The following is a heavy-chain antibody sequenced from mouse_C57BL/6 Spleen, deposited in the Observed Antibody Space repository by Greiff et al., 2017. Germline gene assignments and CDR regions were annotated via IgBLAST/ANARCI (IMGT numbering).Heavy chain of an antibody. CDR2: INPSNGGT. Sequence: VQLQQSGTELVKPGASVKLSCKASGYTFTSYWMHWVKQRPGQGLEWIGNINPSNGGTNYNEKFKSKATLTVDKSSSTAYMQLSSLTSEDSAVYYCARILRDYYGSSPYAMDYWGQGTSVTVSS. V-gene: IGHV1-53*01. J-gene: IGHJ4*01. D-gene: IGHD1-1*01. CDR3: ARILRDYYGSSPYAMDY. CDR1: GYTFTSYW.